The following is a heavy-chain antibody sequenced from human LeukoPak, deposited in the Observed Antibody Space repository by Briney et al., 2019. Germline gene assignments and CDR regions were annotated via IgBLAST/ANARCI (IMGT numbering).Heavy chain of an antibody. CDR3: ARGGYDSSGPYFDY. J-gene: IGHJ4*02. V-gene: IGHV3-30*04. CDR2: ISYDGSNK. Sequence: GGSLRLSCAASGFTFSSYAMHWVRQAPGKGLEWVAVISYDGSNKYYADSVKGRFTISRDNSKNTLYLQMNSLRAEDTAVYYCARGGYDSSGPYFDYWGQGTLVTVSS. D-gene: IGHD3-22*01. CDR1: GFTFSSYA.